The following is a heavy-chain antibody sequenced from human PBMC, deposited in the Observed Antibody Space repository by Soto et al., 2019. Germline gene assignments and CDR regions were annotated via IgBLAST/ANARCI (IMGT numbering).Heavy chain of an antibody. Sequence: QVQLQQWGAGLLKPSETLSLTCAVYGGSFSGYYWSWIRQPPGKGLEWIGEINHSGSTNYNPSLKSRVTIAVDTSKNQFSLKLSSVTAADTAVYYCARQWLRYAFDIWGQGTMVTVSS. V-gene: IGHV4-34*01. CDR3: ARQWLRYAFDI. CDR2: INHSGST. J-gene: IGHJ3*02. D-gene: IGHD5-12*01. CDR1: GGSFSGYY.